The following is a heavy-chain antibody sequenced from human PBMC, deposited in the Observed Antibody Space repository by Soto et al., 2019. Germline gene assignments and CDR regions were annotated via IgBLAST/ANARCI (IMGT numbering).Heavy chain of an antibody. V-gene: IGHV4-39*01. Sequence: SETLSLTCTVSGGSISSSSYYWGWIRQPPGKGLEWIGSIYYSGSTYYNPSLKSRVTISVDTSKNQFSLKLSSVTAADTAVYYCAILTVTKLNWYFDLWGRGTLVTVSS. CDR2: IYYSGST. J-gene: IGHJ2*01. CDR1: GGSISSSSYY. D-gene: IGHD4-17*01. CDR3: AILTVTKLNWYFDL.